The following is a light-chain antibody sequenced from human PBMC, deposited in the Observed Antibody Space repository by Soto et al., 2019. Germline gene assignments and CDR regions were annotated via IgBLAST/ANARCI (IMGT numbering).Light chain of an antibody. J-gene: IGKJ2*03. Sequence: EIVLTQSPGTLSLSPGERATLSCRASQSVSRSNLAWYQQKPGQAPRLLIYGASSRATGIADRFSGSGSGTDFTLTISRLEPEDFAVYYCQQYGNSPPYSFGQGTKLEIK. CDR2: GAS. CDR1: QSVSRSN. CDR3: QQYGNSPPYS. V-gene: IGKV3-20*01.